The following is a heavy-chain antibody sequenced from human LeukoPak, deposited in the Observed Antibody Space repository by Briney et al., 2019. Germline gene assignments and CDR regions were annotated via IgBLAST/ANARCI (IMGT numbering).Heavy chain of an antibody. Sequence: ASVKVSCKVSGYTLTELSMHWVRQAPGKGLEWMGGFDPEDGETIYAQKFQGRVTITRDTSASTAYMELSSLRSEDTAVYYCARDYYGSGSAFDPWGQGTLVTVSS. D-gene: IGHD3-10*01. V-gene: IGHV1-24*01. CDR2: FDPEDGET. CDR3: ARDYYGSGSAFDP. J-gene: IGHJ5*02. CDR1: GYTLTELS.